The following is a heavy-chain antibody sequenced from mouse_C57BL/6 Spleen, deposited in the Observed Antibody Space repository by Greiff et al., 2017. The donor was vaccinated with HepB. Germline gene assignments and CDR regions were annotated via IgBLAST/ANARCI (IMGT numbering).Heavy chain of an antibody. D-gene: IGHD2-3*01. CDR1: GFTFSSYG. CDR3: ARPGLWLLEDYAMDY. J-gene: IGHJ4*01. Sequence: DVKLVESGGDLVKPGGSLKLSCAASGFTFSSYGMSWVRQTPDKRLEWVATISSGGSYTYYPDSVKGRFTISRDNAKNTLYLQMSSLKSEDTAMYYCARPGLWLLEDYAMDYWGQGTSVTVSS. V-gene: IGHV5-6*02. CDR2: ISSGGSYT.